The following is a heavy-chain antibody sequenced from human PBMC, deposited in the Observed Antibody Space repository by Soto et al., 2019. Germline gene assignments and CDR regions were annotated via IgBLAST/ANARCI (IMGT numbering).Heavy chain of an antibody. J-gene: IGHJ4*02. Sequence: QVHLVQSGAEVKKPGASVKVSCKGSGYAFTTYGITWVRQAPGQGLEWMGWISAHNGNTNYAQKLQGRVTVTRDTSTSTAYKELRSLRSDDTAVYYCARGRYEDYWGQGALVTVSS. D-gene: IGHD1-1*01. CDR3: ARGRYEDY. CDR2: ISAHNGNT. V-gene: IGHV1-18*01. CDR1: GYAFTTYG.